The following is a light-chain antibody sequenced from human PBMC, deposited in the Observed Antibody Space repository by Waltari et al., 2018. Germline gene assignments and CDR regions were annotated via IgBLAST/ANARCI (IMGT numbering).Light chain of an antibody. CDR3: CSYAGSSTYVV. V-gene: IGLV2-23*01. J-gene: IGLJ2*01. Sequence: QSALTQPASVSGSPGQSITISCTGTSSAVGSYNLFSWYQQHPGKAPKLKIYEGSKRPSGVSNRFSGSKSGNTASLTISGLQAEDEADYYCCSYAGSSTYVVFGGGTKLTVL. CDR1: SSAVGSYNL. CDR2: EGS.